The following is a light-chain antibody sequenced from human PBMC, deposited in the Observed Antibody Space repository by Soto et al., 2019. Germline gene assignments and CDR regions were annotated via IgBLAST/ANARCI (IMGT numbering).Light chain of an antibody. J-gene: IGKJ1*01. CDR2: DAS. CDR1: QSISSY. Sequence: EIGLTQSPATLSLSAGERTTLSCRASQSISSYLGWYQQKPGQAPRLLIYDASNRATGIPARFSGSGSGTDFTLTISSLEPEDFAVYYCQQRRNWPRTFGQGTKVDI. CDR3: QQRRNWPRT. V-gene: IGKV3-11*01.